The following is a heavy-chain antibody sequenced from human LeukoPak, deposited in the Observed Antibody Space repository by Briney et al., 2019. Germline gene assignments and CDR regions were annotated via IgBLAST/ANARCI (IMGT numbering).Heavy chain of an antibody. CDR1: GYTFTGYY. CDR3: ARGGVRIAVAGTHDY. V-gene: IGHV1-2*02. CDR2: INPNSGGT. J-gene: IGHJ4*02. Sequence: ASVKVSCKASGYTFTGYYMHWVRQAPGQGLEWMGWINPNSGGTNYAQKFQGRVTMTRDTSISTAYMELSRLRSGDTAVYYCARGGVRIAVAGTHDYWGQGTLVTVSS. D-gene: IGHD6-19*01.